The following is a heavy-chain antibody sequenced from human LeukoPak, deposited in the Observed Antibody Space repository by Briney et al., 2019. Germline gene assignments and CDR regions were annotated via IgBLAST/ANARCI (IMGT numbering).Heavy chain of an antibody. V-gene: IGHV3-33*01. CDR3: ATDAGAAPFDY. Sequence: PGTSLRLSCAASGLTFSSFVMHWVRQAPGKGLEWVAVIWADGSNKYHADSVKGRFTISRDNSKNTLYLQMDSLRAEDTAVYYCATDAGAAPFDYWGQGTLVTVSS. CDR2: IWADGSNK. D-gene: IGHD6-13*01. J-gene: IGHJ4*02. CDR1: GLTFSSFV.